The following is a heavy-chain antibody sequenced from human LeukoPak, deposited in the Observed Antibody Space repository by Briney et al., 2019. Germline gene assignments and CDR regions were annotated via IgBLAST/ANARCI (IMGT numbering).Heavy chain of an antibody. CDR3: ARQKWEQQGRDYYFNGLDV. D-gene: IGHD1/OR15-1a*01. Sequence: SETPSLTCSVSIGFISSSKWWSWVRQPPVKGLEWIGEIYLYGTTNYNPSFTSRVTMSVDRSRNQFSLKLTSVTAADTAVYYCARQKWEQQGRDYYFNGLDVWGPGTTVIVSS. V-gene: IGHV4-4*02. CDR1: IGFISSSKW. CDR2: IYLYGTT. J-gene: IGHJ6*02.